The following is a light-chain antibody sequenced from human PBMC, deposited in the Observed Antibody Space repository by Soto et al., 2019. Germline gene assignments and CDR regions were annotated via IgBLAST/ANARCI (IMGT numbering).Light chain of an antibody. CDR3: QQYGSSGT. V-gene: IGKV3-20*01. J-gene: IGKJ1*01. CDR1: QSVSSTY. CDR2: GAS. Sequence: EIVLTQSPGTLSLSPGERATLSCRASQSVSSTYIAWYQQKPGQAPRLLIYGASSRATGIPDRFSGRGSGTDFTLTIIRLEPEDFAVYYCQQYGSSGTFGQGTKVDIK.